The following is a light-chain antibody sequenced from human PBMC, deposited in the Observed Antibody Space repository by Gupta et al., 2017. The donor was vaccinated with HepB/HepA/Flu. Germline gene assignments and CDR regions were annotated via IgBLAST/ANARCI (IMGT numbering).Light chain of an antibody. V-gene: IGKV1-5*03. Sequence: DIQMTQSPSTLSASVGDRVTITCRASQSISSWLAWYQQKPGKAPKLLIYKASTLEGGVPSRFSGSGSGTEFTLTISSLQPDDFTTYHCQRDNSYWYTFGPGTKLEIK. CDR2: KAS. J-gene: IGKJ2*01. CDR3: QRDNSYWYT. CDR1: QSISSW.